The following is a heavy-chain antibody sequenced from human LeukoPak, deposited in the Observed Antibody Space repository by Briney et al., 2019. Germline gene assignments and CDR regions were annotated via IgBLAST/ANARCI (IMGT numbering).Heavy chain of an antibody. Sequence: GGSLRLSCAASGHTFSRFDMHWVRQAPGKGLEGVAFIRYDGTDKYYADSVKVRFTISSDNSKNTLYLQMNSLRPADTAVYYCVPRVVVITAPFDYWGQGTMVTVSS. CDR3: VPRVVVITAPFDY. D-gene: IGHD2-21*01. CDR1: GHTFSRFD. J-gene: IGHJ4*02. CDR2: IRYDGTDK. V-gene: IGHV3-30*02.